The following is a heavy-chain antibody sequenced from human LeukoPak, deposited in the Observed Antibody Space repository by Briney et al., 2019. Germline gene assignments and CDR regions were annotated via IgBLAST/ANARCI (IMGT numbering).Heavy chain of an antibody. D-gene: IGHD6-13*01. CDR2: IKEDGSEE. J-gene: IGHJ4*02. CDR1: GFSISSSW. V-gene: IGHV3-7*01. Sequence: GGSLRLSCAASGFSISSSWMSWVRQAPGKGLEWVANIKEDGSEENYVGSVKGPFTISRDNAKNSLYLHMKSLRAEDTAVYYCARNTVSAAGDYWGQGTLVTVSS. CDR3: ARNTVSAAGDY.